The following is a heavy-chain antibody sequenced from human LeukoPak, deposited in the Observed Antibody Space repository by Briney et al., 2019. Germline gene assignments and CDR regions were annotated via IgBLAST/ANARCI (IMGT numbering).Heavy chain of an antibody. CDR2: INPNSGGT. V-gene: IGHV1-2*02. Sequence: EASVKVSCTASGYTFTGYYMHWVRQAPGQGLEWMGWINPNSGGTNYAQKFQGRVTMTRDTSISTAYMELSRLRSDDTAVYYCARDKERGVIAAAGSTWGQGTLVTVSS. CDR1: GYTFTGYY. CDR3: ARDKERGVIAAAGST. D-gene: IGHD6-13*01. J-gene: IGHJ5*02.